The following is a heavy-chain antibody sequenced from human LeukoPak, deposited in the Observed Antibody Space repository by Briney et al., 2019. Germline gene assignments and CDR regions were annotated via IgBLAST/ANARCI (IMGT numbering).Heavy chain of an antibody. Sequence: GGSLRLSCAASGFTFSDFTLHWVRQAPGKGLEWLAYISYDGGIQYYADSVKGRFSISRDNSKNTLYLQLNSLRTEDTALYCCARAYCTGGTCFKDYWGQGTLVTVSS. CDR3: ARAYCTGGTCFKDY. D-gene: IGHD2-8*02. CDR2: ISYDGGIQ. V-gene: IGHV3-30-3*01. J-gene: IGHJ4*02. CDR1: GFTFSDFT.